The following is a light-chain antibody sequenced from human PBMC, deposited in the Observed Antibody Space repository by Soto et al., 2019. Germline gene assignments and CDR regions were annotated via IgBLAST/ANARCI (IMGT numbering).Light chain of an antibody. CDR3: SLYTSSSTVEV. CDR2: EVS. J-gene: IGLJ3*02. Sequence: QSALTQPPSVSGSPGQSVTISCTGTSSDVGSYNRVSWYQQPPGTAPKLMIYEVSNRPSGVPDRFSGSKSGNTASLTISGLQAEDEADYYCSLYTSSSTVEVFGGGTQLTVL. V-gene: IGLV2-18*01. CDR1: SSDVGSYNR.